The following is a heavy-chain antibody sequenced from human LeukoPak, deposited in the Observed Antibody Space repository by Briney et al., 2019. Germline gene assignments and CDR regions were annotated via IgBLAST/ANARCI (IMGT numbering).Heavy chain of an antibody. CDR1: GFTFNAFG. CDR2: ISGSGDNT. J-gene: IGHJ4*02. Sequence: GGSLRLSCAASGFTFNAFGMNWVRQAPGKGLEWVSGISGSGDNTYYADSVKGRFTISRDNSKNTLYVQVNSLGTEDTAAYYCAKGSYYDSSGSFYFDYWGQGTLVTVYS. V-gene: IGHV3-23*01. CDR3: AKGSYYDSSGSFYFDY. D-gene: IGHD3-22*01.